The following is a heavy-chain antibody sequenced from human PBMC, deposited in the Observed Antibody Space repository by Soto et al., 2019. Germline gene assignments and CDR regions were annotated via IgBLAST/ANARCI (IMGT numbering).Heavy chain of an antibody. CDR1: GYTFTSYY. D-gene: IGHD3-16*01. CDR2: INPSGGST. V-gene: IGHV1-46*01. J-gene: IGHJ6*02. CDR3: ARDLGKQRLKRCMDV. Sequence: ASVKVACKASGYTFTSYYMHWVRQAPGQGLEWMGIINPSGGSTSYAQKFQGRVTMTRDTSTSTVYMELSSLRSEDTAVYYCARDLGKQRLKRCMDVWGQATTDTVSS.